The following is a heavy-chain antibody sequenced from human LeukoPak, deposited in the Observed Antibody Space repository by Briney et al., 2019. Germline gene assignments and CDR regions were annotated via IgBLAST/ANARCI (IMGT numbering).Heavy chain of an antibody. CDR3: ASCNYYDSSGYSYYFDY. V-gene: IGHV1-69*06. CDR2: IIPIFGTA. D-gene: IGHD3-22*01. Sequence: GASVKVSCKASGGTFSSYAISWVRQAPGQGLEWMGGIIPIFGTANYAQKFQGRVTITADKSTSTAYMELSSLRSEDTAVYYCASCNYYDSSGYSYYFDYWGQGTLVTVSS. CDR1: GGTFSSYA. J-gene: IGHJ4*02.